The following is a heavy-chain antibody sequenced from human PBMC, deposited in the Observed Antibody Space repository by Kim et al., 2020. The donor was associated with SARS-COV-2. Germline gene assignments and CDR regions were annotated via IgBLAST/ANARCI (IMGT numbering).Heavy chain of an antibody. V-gene: IGHV3-21*01. D-gene: IGHD3-22*01. Sequence: GGSLRLSCAGSGFNFSTYSFNWVRQAPGKGLEWVSSISSSSSFKYSADSVNGRFIISRDNAKQSVYLQMNRLKVEDTAVYYCAGASSGYNYYWGQGTLVT. CDR3: AGASSGYNYY. CDR1: GFNFSTYS. CDR2: ISSSSSFK. J-gene: IGHJ4*02.